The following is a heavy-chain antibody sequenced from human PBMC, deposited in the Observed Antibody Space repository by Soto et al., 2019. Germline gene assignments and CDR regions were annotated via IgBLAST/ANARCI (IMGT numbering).Heavy chain of an antibody. CDR3: ARVYGLVQYDDFWSGYYDY. CDR2: FNPRGGTT. CDR1: ANTFINNY. D-gene: IGHD3-3*01. V-gene: IGHV1-46*01. J-gene: IGHJ4*02. Sequence: QVQLLQSGAEVKKTGASVRISCKSSANTFINNYINWVRQAPGQGLEWLGVFNPRGGTTRYAQKFQGRVTMTGDTSTRTVFMELSNLKSEDTAVYYCARVYGLVQYDDFWSGYYDYWGQGTLVIVSS.